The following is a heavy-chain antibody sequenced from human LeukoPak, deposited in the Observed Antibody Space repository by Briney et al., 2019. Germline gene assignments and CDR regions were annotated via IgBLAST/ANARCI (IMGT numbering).Heavy chain of an antibody. CDR2: ISSSGSTI. D-gene: IGHD5-18*01. V-gene: IGHV3-11*01. CDR3: AREQGLLSQNWFDP. Sequence: GGSLRLSCAASGFTFSSYAMSWIRQAPGKGLEWVSYISSSGSTIYYADSVKGRFTISRDNAKNSLYLQMNSLRAEDTAVYYCAREQGLLSQNWFDPWGQGTLVTVSS. CDR1: GFTFSSYA. J-gene: IGHJ5*02.